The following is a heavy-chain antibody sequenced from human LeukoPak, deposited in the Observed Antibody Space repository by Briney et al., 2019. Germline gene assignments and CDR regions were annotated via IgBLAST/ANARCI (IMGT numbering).Heavy chain of an antibody. CDR1: GFTFSSYA. Sequence: TGGSLRLSCAASGFTFSSYAMSWVRQAPGKGLEWVSAISGSGGSTYYADSVKGRFTISRDNSKNTLYLQMNSLRAEDTAVYYCAKDYHDFWSGPIFDYWGQGTLVSVSS. V-gene: IGHV3-23*01. D-gene: IGHD3-3*01. CDR2: ISGSGGST. J-gene: IGHJ4*02. CDR3: AKDYHDFWSGPIFDY.